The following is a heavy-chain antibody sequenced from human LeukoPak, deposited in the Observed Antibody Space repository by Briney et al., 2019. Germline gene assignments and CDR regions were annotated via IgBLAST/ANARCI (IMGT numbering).Heavy chain of an antibody. D-gene: IGHD3-10*01. CDR1: GYTFTSYG. Sequence: ASVKVSCKASGYTFTSYGISWVRQAPGQGLEWMGWISAYNGNTNYAQKLQGRVTMTTDTSTSTAYMELRSLRSDDTAVYYCASPYGSGSYAYFDYWGQGTLVTVSS. CDR2: ISAYNGNT. J-gene: IGHJ4*02. CDR3: ASPYGSGSYAYFDY. V-gene: IGHV1-18*01.